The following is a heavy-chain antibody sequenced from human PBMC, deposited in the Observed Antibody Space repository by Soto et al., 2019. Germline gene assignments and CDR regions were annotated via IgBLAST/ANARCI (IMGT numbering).Heavy chain of an antibody. V-gene: IGHV1-8*01. CDR1: GYTFSGCD. CDR2: VNTNSGNT. D-gene: IGHD4-17*01. CDR3: ARVYGDVTH. J-gene: IGHJ4*02. Sequence: ASVKVSCKASGYTFSGCDINWVRQAPGQGLEWLGWVNTNSGNTGSAQRFQGRVTMTRDTSISTAYMELNSLRSDDTAVYYCARVYGDVTHWGQGTLVTVSS.